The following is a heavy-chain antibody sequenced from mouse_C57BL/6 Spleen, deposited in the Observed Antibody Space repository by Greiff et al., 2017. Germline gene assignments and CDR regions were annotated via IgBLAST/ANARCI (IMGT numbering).Heavy chain of an antibody. V-gene: IGHV1-81*01. CDR2: IYPRSGNT. CDR3: VKGNSNDGDAIDY. CDR1: GYTFTSYC. Sequence: QVQLQQSGAELARPGASVKLSCKASGYTFTSYCISWVKQRTGQGLEWIGEIYPRSGNTYYNEKFKGKATLTADKSSSTAYMELRSLTSEASAVYFTVKGNSNDGDAIDYWGQGTSVTVSS. D-gene: IGHD2-12*01. J-gene: IGHJ4*01.